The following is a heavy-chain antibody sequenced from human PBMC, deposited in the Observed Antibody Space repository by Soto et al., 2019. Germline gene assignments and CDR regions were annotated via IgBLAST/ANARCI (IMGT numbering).Heavy chain of an antibody. CDR2: ISADNSNT. V-gene: IGHV1-18*01. D-gene: IGHD1-26*01. J-gene: IGHJ4*02. CDR1: GYTFTSYR. CDR3: ATIVGAISY. Sequence: QVQLVQSGVEVKKPGASVKVSCKASGYTFTSYRISWVRQAPGQGLEWMGWISADNSNTNYAQNLQGRVTMTTATSTSTAYMEVRSLRSDDTAVYYCATIVGAISYWGQGTLVTVSS.